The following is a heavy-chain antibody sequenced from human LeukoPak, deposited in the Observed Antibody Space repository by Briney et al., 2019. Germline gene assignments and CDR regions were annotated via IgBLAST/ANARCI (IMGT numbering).Heavy chain of an antibody. J-gene: IGHJ4*02. V-gene: IGHV3-9*01. CDR1: GFTFDDYA. D-gene: IGHD3-9*01. CDR2: ISWNSGSI. CDR3: AQDSGYDILTGYVDY. Sequence: GRSLRLSCAASGFTFDDYAMHWVRQAPGKGLEWVSGISWNSGSIGYADSVKGRFTISRDNAKNSLYLQMNSLRAEDTALYYCAQDSGYDILTGYVDYWGQGTLVTVSS.